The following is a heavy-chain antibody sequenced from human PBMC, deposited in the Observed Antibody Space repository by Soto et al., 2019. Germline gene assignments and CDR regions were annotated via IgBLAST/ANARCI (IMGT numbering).Heavy chain of an antibody. Sequence: ASVKVSCKASGYTFTSYGISWVRQAPGQGLEWMGWISAYNGNTNYAQKLQGRVTMTTDTSTSTAYMELRSLRSDDTAVYYCARGGNYYDSSGRFDTWGQGTLVTVSS. CDR2: ISAYNGNT. V-gene: IGHV1-18*01. CDR1: GYTFTSYG. J-gene: IGHJ5*02. CDR3: ARGGNYYDSSGRFDT. D-gene: IGHD3-22*01.